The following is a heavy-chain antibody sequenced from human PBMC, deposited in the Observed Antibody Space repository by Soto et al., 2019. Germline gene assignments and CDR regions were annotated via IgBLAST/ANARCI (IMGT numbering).Heavy chain of an antibody. CDR1: GGSISSYY. J-gene: IGHJ5*02. D-gene: IGHD3-22*01. Sequence: PSETLSLTCTVSGGSISSYYWSWIRQPPGKGLEWIGYIYYSGSTNYNPSLKSRVTISVDTSKNQFSLKLSSVTAADTAVYYCARDKLRGRGYYGQPPHSFDPWGQGTLVAVSS. CDR2: IYYSGST. CDR3: ARDKLRGRGYYGQPPHSFDP. V-gene: IGHV4-59*01.